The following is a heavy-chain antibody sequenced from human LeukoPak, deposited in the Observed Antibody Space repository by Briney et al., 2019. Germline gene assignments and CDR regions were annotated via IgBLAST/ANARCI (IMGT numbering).Heavy chain of an antibody. D-gene: IGHD2-8*01. CDR1: GYRFTSYW. CDR2: IDPSDSYT. Sequence: GESLRISCKGSGYRFTSYWISWVRQMPGKGLEWMGRIDPSDSYTNYSPSFQGHLTISADKSISTAYLQWSSLKASDTAMYYCARHQLLGPCFKGVCSDAFDIWGQGTVGTVSS. J-gene: IGHJ3*02. V-gene: IGHV5-10-1*01. CDR3: ARHQLLGPCFKGVCSDAFDI.